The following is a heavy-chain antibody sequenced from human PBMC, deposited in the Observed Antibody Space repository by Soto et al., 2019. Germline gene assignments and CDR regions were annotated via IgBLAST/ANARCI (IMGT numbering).Heavy chain of an antibody. CDR1: GFLFNTYW. CDR3: ARGGSDSDY. CDR2: IKEDGSEK. D-gene: IGHD3-10*01. V-gene: IGHV3-7*01. J-gene: IGHJ4*02. Sequence: PGGSLRLSCAASGFLFNTYWMTWVRQAPGKGLEWVANIKEDGSEKNYVDSVKGRFTISRDNAKNSVYLQMNSLRAEDTAVYYCARGGSDSDYWGQGTLVTVSS.